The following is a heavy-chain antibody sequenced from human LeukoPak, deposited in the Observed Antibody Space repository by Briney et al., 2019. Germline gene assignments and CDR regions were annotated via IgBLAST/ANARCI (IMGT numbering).Heavy chain of an antibody. CDR3: ARDHCSGGSCYLDY. D-gene: IGHD2-15*01. J-gene: IGHJ4*02. CDR1: GFSFSDNY. V-gene: IGHV3-66*01. Sequence: GGSLRLSCAASGFSFSDNYVTWVRQAPGRGLEWISVMYLGHYSYRADSAKARTSISRDTSKNPVDLEMNSLRAEDTAVYYCARDHCSGGSCYLDYWGQGTLVTVSS. CDR2: MYLGHYS.